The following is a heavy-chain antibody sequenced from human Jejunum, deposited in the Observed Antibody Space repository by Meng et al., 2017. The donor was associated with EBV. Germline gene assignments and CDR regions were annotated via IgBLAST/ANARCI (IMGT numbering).Heavy chain of an antibody. Sequence: VNIVQSGAEVKKPGASVKVSCTASGYTFTTYTIHWVRQAPGQSLEWMGWINPGIGNTKYSQKFQGRVTITRDTSASTAYMELSTLISEDTAVYFCARDLSEHCSGGNCYSFLFWGQGTLVTVSS. CDR3: ARDLSEHCSGGNCYSFLF. CDR2: INPGIGNT. CDR1: GYTFTTYT. D-gene: IGHD2-15*01. V-gene: IGHV1-3*01. J-gene: IGHJ4*02.